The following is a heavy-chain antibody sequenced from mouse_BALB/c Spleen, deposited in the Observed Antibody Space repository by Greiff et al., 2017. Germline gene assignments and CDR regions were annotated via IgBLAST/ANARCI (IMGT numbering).Heavy chain of an antibody. CDR2: ILPGSGST. CDR3: ARADDGYFHYAMDY. Sequence: VKLMESGAELMKPGASVKISCKATGYTFSSYWIEWVKQRPGHGLEWIGEILPGSGSTNYNEKFKGKATFTADTSSNTAYMQLSSLTSEDSAVYYCARADDGYFHYAMDYWGQGTSVTVSS. CDR1: GYTFSSYW. J-gene: IGHJ4*01. V-gene: IGHV1-9*01. D-gene: IGHD2-3*01.